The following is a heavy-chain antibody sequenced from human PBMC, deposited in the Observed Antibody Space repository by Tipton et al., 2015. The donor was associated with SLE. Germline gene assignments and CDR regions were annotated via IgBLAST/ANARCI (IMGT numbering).Heavy chain of an antibody. Sequence: TLSLTCAVYGGSFSGYYWSWIRQPPGKGLEWIGEINHSGSTNYNPSLKSRVTISVDTSKNQFSLKLSSVTAADTAVYYCASEADYGDPEYWGQGTLVTVSS. J-gene: IGHJ4*02. CDR3: ASEADYGDPEY. CDR1: GGSFSGYY. D-gene: IGHD4-17*01. CDR2: INHSGST. V-gene: IGHV4-34*01.